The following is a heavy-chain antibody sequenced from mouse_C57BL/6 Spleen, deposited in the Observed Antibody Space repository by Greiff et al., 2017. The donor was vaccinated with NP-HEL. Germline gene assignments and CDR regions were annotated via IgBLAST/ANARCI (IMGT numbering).Heavy chain of an antibody. Sequence: QVQLQQPGTELVKPGASVKLSCKASGYTFTSYWMHWVKQRPGQGLEWIGNINPSNGGTNYNEKFKSKATLTVDKSSSTAYMQLSSLTSEDSAVYYCARGVYYDYGWYFDVWGAGTTVTVSS. CDR1: GYTFTSYW. CDR3: ARGVYYDYGWYFDV. D-gene: IGHD2-4*01. J-gene: IGHJ1*01. CDR2: INPSNGGT. V-gene: IGHV1-53*01.